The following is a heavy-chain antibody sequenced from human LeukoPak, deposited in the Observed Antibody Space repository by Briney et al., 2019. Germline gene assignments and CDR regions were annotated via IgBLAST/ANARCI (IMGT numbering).Heavy chain of an antibody. CDR3: AKAAGYSSSWYYFDY. D-gene: IGHD6-13*01. Sequence: PGGSLRLSCAASGFTFSSYSMNWVRQAPGKGLEWVSSISSSSSYIYYADSVKGRFTISRDNAKNSLYLQMNSLRAEDTAVYYCAKAAGYSSSWYYFDYWGQGTLVTVSS. V-gene: IGHV3-21*01. J-gene: IGHJ4*02. CDR1: GFTFSSYS. CDR2: ISSSSSYI.